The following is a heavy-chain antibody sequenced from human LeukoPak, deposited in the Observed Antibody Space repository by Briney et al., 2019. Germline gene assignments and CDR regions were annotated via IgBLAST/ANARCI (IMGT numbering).Heavy chain of an antibody. CDR2: IRWDGVST. J-gene: IGHJ4*02. CDR1: GFTFDDYT. D-gene: IGHD5-18*01. CDR3: GKGDTTMDTTLDY. V-gene: IGHV3-43*01. Sequence: GGSLRLSCAASGFTFDDYTMHWVRQAPGKGLEWVSLIRWDGVSTYYADSVKGRFTISRDNSNNSLYLQMNSLRTEDTALYYCGKGDTTMDTTLDYWGQGTLVTVYS.